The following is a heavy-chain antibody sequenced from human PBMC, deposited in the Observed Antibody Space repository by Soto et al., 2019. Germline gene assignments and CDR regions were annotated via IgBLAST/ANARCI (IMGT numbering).Heavy chain of an antibody. V-gene: IGHV4-4*02. CDR3: ARNGDCTSGICYVGWFDP. Sequence: QVQLQESGPGLVEPSGILSLTCGVSGGSMRNDDWWSWVRQTPGKGLEWIGEISHYGNTNYNPSLKSRVAMSIDTSKNQFFLKVRSLTAADTAMCYCARNGDCTSGICYVGWFDPWGQGTLVSVSS. J-gene: IGHJ5*02. CDR1: GGSMRNDDW. CDR2: ISHYGNT. D-gene: IGHD2-2*01.